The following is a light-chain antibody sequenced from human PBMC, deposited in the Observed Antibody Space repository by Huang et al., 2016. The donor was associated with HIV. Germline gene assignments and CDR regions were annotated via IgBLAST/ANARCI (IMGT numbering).Light chain of an antibody. CDR2: LGS. Sequence: DIVMTQSPRSLHVASGAPASISCRSSQSLLHRNEYNYLDWYVQKPGQSPQRLIYLGSVRAPGVPGRFSGSGSGTDFTLKISRVETEDVGIYYCVQGLHTPTFGGGTKVEI. CDR1: QSLLHRNEYNY. V-gene: IGKV2-28*01. J-gene: IGKJ4*01. CDR3: VQGLHTPT.